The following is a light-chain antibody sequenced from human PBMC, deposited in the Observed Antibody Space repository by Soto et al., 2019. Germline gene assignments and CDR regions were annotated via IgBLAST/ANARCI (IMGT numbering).Light chain of an antibody. J-gene: IGKJ2*01. CDR1: QSISSW. CDR3: QQYNSYLYS. V-gene: IGKV1-5*01. Sequence: DLQMTPSPSTLSASVGDRVTITCRASQSISSWWAWYQQKPGKAPKLLIYDASSLERGVPSRFSGSGSGTEFTLTISSLQPDDFATYYCQQYNSYLYSFGQGTKLEIK. CDR2: DAS.